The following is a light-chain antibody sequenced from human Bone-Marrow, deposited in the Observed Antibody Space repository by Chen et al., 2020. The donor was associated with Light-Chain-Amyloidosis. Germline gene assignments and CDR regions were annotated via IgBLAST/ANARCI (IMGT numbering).Light chain of an antibody. CDR3: RSFTSSSAYV. CDR2: AVS. J-gene: IGLJ1*01. V-gene: IGLV2-14*01. Sequence: QSALTQPASVSGSPCQSITISCTGTSGDVGTYNYVSWYQQHPGKAPKVRIYAVSNRPSGVSNRFSGSKSGNTASMTSSGLQAEEEADYYCRSFTSSSAYVFGPGTKVNVL. CDR1: SGDVGTYNY.